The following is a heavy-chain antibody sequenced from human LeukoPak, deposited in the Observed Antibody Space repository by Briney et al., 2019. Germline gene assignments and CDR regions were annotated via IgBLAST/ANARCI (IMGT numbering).Heavy chain of an antibody. J-gene: IGHJ4*02. CDR2: ISSSSSYI. Sequence: PGGSLRLSCAASGFTFSSYSMNWVRQAPGKGLEWVSSISSSSSYIYYADSVKGRFTISRDNAKNSLYLQMNSLRAEDTAVYYCARGKASSSRGFYFDYWGQGTLVTVSS. D-gene: IGHD6-13*01. V-gene: IGHV3-21*01. CDR1: GFTFSSYS. CDR3: ARGKASSSRGFYFDY.